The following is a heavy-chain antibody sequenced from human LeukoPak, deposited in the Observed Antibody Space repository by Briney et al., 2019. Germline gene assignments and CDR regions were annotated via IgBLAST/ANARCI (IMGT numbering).Heavy chain of an antibody. V-gene: IGHV4-59*12. J-gene: IGHJ4*02. D-gene: IGHD3-10*01. Sequence: SETLSLSCTVSGGSISSYYWSWIRQPPGKGLEWIGYIYYSGSTNYNPSLKSRVTISVDTSKNQFSLKLSSVTAADTAVYYCARLYYYGSGSYYYFDYWGQGTLVTVSS. CDR1: GGSISSYY. CDR3: ARLYYYGSGSYYYFDY. CDR2: IYYSGST.